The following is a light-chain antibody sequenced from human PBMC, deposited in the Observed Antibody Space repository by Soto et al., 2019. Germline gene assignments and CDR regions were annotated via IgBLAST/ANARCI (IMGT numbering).Light chain of an antibody. CDR3: AAWDDSLSGWV. J-gene: IGLJ3*02. V-gene: IGLV1-47*01. Sequence: QAVVTQPPSASGTPGQRVTISCSGSSSNIGSNYVYWYQQLPGTAPKLLIYRNNRRPSGVPDRFSGSKSGTSASLAISGLRSEDEADYYCAAWDDSLSGWVFGGGTQLTVL. CDR2: RNN. CDR1: SSNIGSNY.